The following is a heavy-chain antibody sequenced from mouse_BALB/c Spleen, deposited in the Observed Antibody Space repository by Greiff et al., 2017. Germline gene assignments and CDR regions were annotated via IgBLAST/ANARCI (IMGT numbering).Heavy chain of an antibody. CDR1: GYSITSDYA. D-gene: IGHD1-1*01. J-gene: IGHJ2*01. CDR3: ARDITTVYFDY. CDR2: ISYSGST. V-gene: IGHV3-2*02. Sequence: EVKLQESGPGLVKPSQSLSLTCTVTGYSITSDYAWNWIRQFPGNKLEWMGYISYSGSTSYNPSLKSRISITRDTSKNQFFLQLNSVTTEDTATYYCARDITTVYFDYWGQGTTLTVSS.